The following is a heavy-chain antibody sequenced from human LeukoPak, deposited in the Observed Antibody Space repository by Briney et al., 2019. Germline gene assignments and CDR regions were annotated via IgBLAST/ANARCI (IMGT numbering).Heavy chain of an antibody. D-gene: IGHD2-21*02. CDR3: ARDVVVTSSPDVFDI. J-gene: IGHJ3*02. V-gene: IGHV4-31*03. CDR2: ISDSGTT. CDR1: GDSVTSGGYF. Sequence: SQTLSLTCTVSGDSVTSGGYFWTWIRQHPGKGLEWIGYISDSGTTSYNPSLKSRVSISVATSNNQFSLRLSSVTAADTAVYYCARDVVVTSSPDVFDIWGQGTMVTVSS.